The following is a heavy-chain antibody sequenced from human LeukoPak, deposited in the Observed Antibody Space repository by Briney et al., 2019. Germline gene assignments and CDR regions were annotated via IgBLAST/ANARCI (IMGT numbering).Heavy chain of an antibody. CDR3: ARGRGTSSGWFFDY. V-gene: IGHV4-38-2*02. CDR1: GYSISTGYY. CDR2: FYHGGST. D-gene: IGHD6-19*01. Sequence: SSETLSLTCTVSGYSISTGYYWDWIRQPPGKGLEWIGTFYHGGSTYYNPSLKSRVTISVDTSKNQFSLKLSSVTAADTAVYYCARGRGTSSGWFFDYWGQGTLVTVSS. J-gene: IGHJ4*02.